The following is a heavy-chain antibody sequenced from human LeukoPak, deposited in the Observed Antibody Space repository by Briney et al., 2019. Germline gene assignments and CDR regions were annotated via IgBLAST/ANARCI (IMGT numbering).Heavy chain of an antibody. V-gene: IGHV3-11*04. D-gene: IGHD3-10*01. CDR3: ARDKVRGVIPFFDY. Sequence: GGSLRLSCAASGFTFSDYYMSWIRQAPGKGLEWVSYISSSGSTIYYADSVKGRFTISRDNAKNSLYLQMNSLRAEDTAVYYCARDKVRGVIPFFDYWGQGTLVTVSS. J-gene: IGHJ4*02. CDR2: ISSSGSTI. CDR1: GFTFSDYY.